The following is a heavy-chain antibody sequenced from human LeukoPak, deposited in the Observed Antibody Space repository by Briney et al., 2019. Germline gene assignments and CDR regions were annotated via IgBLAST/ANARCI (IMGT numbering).Heavy chain of an antibody. J-gene: IGHJ3*02. D-gene: IGHD2-2*01. CDR2: MNPNSGNT. CDR3: ARFSPDCSSTSCYLGLENAFDI. V-gene: IGHV1-8*03. CDR1: GYTFTSYD. Sequence: ASVTVSCKASGYTFTSYDINWVRQATGQGLEWMGWMNPNSGNTGYAQKFQGRVTITRNTSISTAYMELSSLRSEDTAVYYCARFSPDCSSTSCYLGLENAFDIWGQGTMVTVSS.